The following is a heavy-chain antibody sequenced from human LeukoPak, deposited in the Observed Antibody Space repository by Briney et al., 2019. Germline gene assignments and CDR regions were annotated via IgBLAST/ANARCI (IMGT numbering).Heavy chain of an antibody. CDR2: ISNSRSYI. V-gene: IGHV3-21*01. J-gene: IGHJ6*02. CDR1: VFTFSSYS. CDR3: ARDRLRIMNNGMDV. D-gene: IGHD3-16*01. Sequence: GRTLRLSCAASVFTFSSYSMNWVRQAPGKGLEGGSSISNSRSYIYYADLVRGGFTISRDSAKNCLHLHVNSLSAQDTRVYLCARDRLRIMNNGMDVWGQGTTVTVSS.